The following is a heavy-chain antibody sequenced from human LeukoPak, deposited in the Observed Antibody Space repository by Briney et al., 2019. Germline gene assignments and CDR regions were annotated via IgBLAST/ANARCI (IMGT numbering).Heavy chain of an antibody. CDR3: ARDYELGTPGSAYEFFDY. V-gene: IGHV1-2*02. D-gene: IGHD1-1*01. CDR1: GYTFSGYF. CDR2: INPNSGGT. J-gene: IGHJ4*02. Sequence: ASVKVSCKASGYTFSGYFIQWVRHAPGQGLEWMGWINPNSGGTSYAQKFQGRVTMTRDMSISTVYVELSRLRSDDTAVYYCARDYELGTPGSAYEFFDYWGQGTLVTVSS.